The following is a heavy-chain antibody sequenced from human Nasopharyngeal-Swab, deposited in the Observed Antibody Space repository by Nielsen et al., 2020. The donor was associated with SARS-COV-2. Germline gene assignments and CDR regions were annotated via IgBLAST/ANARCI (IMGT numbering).Heavy chain of an antibody. J-gene: IGHJ4*02. Sequence: GGSLRLSCAASGFSFNNAWMTWVRQAPGKGLEWVGRIKSKTDGGTTDYAAPVRGRFTISRDDSKNTLYLQMNSLKTEDTAMHYCTPTIAATGKRIAYWGQGTLVTVSS. V-gene: IGHV3-15*01. CDR3: TPTIAATGKRIAY. CDR2: IKSKTDGGTT. CDR1: GFSFNNAW. D-gene: IGHD6-13*01.